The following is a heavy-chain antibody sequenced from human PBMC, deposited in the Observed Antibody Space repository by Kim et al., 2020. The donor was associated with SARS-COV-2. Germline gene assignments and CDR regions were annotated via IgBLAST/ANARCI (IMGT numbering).Heavy chain of an antibody. V-gene: IGHV4-34*01. CDR2: INHSGST. CDR1: GGSFSGYY. J-gene: IGHJ5*02. Sequence: SETLSLTCAVYGGSFSGYYWSWIRQPPGKGLEWIGEINHSGSTNYNPSLKSRVTISVDTSKNQFSLKLSSVTAADTAVYYCARARIAAAARRPSRPAFDPWGQGTLVTVSS. CDR3: ARARIAAAARRPSRPAFDP. D-gene: IGHD6-13*01.